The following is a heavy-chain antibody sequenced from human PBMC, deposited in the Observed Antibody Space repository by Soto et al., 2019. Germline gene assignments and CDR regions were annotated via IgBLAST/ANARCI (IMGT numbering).Heavy chain of an antibody. CDR2: IYYSGST. V-gene: IGHV4-59*08. D-gene: IGHD2-15*01. CDR3: VADCSGGSCYGGDDAFDI. CDR1: GGSISSYY. Sequence: SETLSLTCTVSGGSISSYYWSWIRQPPGKGLEWIGYIYYSGSTNYNPSLKSRVTISVDTSKNQFSLKLSSVTAADTAVYYCVADCSGGSCYGGDDAFDIWGQGTMVTVSS. J-gene: IGHJ3*02.